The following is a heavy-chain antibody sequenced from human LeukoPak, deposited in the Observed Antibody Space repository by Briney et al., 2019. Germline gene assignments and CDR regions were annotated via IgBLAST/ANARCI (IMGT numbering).Heavy chain of an antibody. Sequence: SETLSLTCAVYGGSFSGYYWSWIRQPPGKGLEWIGEINHSGSTNYNPSLKSRVTISVDTSKNQFSLKLSSVTAADTAVYYCARAGSDHSSGWQEFDYWGQGTLVTVSS. D-gene: IGHD6-19*01. CDR1: GGSFSGYY. J-gene: IGHJ4*02. V-gene: IGHV4-34*01. CDR2: INHSGST. CDR3: ARAGSDHSSGWQEFDY.